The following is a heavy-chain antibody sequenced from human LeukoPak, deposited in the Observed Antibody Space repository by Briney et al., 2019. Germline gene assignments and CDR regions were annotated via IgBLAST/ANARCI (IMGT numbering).Heavy chain of an antibody. J-gene: IGHJ6*02. CDR3: ARSVTYPYYYGMDV. CDR1: GFTFSDYY. CDR2: ISSSGSTI. V-gene: IGHV3-11*01. Sequence: GGSLRLSCAASGFTFSDYYMSWIRQAPGKGLEWVSYISSSGSTIYYADSVKGRFTIPRDNAKNSLYLQMNSLRAEDTAVYYCARSVTYPYYYGMDVWGQGTTVTVSS. D-gene: IGHD3-16*01.